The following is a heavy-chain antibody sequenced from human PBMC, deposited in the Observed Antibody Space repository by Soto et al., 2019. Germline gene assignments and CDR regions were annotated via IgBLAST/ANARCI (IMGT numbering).Heavy chain of an antibody. J-gene: IGHJ6*02. CDR3: ARLLAPVYGMDV. CDR2: IIPIFGTA. Sequence: QVQLVQSGAEVKKPGSSVKVSCKASGGTFSSYAISWVRQAPGQGLEWMGGIIPIFGTANYAQKFQGRVTITADESTSTAYMDLSSLRSEYTAVYYCARLLAPVYGMDVWGQGTTVTVSS. CDR1: GGTFSSYA. V-gene: IGHV1-69*01.